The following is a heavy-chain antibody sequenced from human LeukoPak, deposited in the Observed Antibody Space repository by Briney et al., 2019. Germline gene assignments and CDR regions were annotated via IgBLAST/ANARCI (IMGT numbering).Heavy chain of an antibody. V-gene: IGHV3-30*04. CDR3: ARPDYDSSGYYFLAPVDY. Sequence: PGGSLRLSCTTSGFTFGDSAMTWVRQAPGKGLEWVAVIWNDGSNKYYADSVKGRFTISRDNSKNTLYLQMNSLRAEDTAVYYCARPDYDSSGYYFLAPVDYWGQGTLVTVSS. D-gene: IGHD3-22*01. CDR2: IWNDGSNK. CDR1: GFTFGDSA. J-gene: IGHJ4*02.